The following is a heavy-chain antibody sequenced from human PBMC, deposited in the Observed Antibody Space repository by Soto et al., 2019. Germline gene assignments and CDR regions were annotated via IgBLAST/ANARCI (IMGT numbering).Heavy chain of an antibody. Sequence: GGSLRLSCAASGFTFSSYAMSWVRQAPGKGLEWVSAISGSGGSTYYADSVKGRFTISRDNSKNTLYLQMNSLRAEDTAVYYCARHCSGGSCSSSIDYWGQGTLVTVSS. J-gene: IGHJ4*02. CDR2: ISGSGGST. CDR3: ARHCSGGSCSSSIDY. D-gene: IGHD2-15*01. V-gene: IGHV3-23*01. CDR1: GFTFSSYA.